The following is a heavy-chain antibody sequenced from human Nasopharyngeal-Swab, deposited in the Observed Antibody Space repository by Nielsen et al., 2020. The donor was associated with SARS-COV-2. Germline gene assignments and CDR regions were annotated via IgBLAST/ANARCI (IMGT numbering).Heavy chain of an antibody. Sequence: GGSLRLSCAAPAFTFTDYAMNWVRQAPGKGLEWVSVISGYGGGIYYADSVKGRFTISRDNSKNTLSLQMNSLRAEDTAVYYCARAHDSSGYYWAFDIWGQGTVVTVSS. CDR3: ARAHDSSGYYWAFDI. CDR2: ISGYGGGI. D-gene: IGHD3-22*01. J-gene: IGHJ3*02. CDR1: AFTFTDYA. V-gene: IGHV3-23*01.